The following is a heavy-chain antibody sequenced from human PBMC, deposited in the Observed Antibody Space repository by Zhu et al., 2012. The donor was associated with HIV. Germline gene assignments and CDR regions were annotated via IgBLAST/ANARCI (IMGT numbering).Heavy chain of an antibody. Sequence: QVQLQESGPGLVKPSETLSLTCAVSGYSISSGYYWGWIRQPPGKGLEWIGSIYHSGSTYYNPSLKSRVTISVDTSKNQFSLKLSSVTAADTAVYYCARDHVDLNWFDPWGQGTLVTVSS. CDR2: IYHSGST. V-gene: IGHV4-38-2*02. D-gene: IGHD3/OR15-3a*01. CDR1: GYSISSGYY. CDR3: ARDHVDLNWFDP. J-gene: IGHJ5*02.